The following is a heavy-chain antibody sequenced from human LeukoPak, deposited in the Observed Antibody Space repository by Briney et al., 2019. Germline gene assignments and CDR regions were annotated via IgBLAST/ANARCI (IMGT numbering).Heavy chain of an antibody. CDR3: ARVEDSGYDPNFDY. J-gene: IGHJ4*02. V-gene: IGHV1-2*06. Sequence: GASVKVSCKASGYTFTGYYMHWVRQAPGQGLEWMERINPNSGGTNYAQKFQGRVTMTRDTSISTAYMELSRLRSDDTAVYYCARVEDSGYDPNFDYWGQGTLVTVSS. CDR1: GYTFTGYY. CDR2: INPNSGGT. D-gene: IGHD5-12*01.